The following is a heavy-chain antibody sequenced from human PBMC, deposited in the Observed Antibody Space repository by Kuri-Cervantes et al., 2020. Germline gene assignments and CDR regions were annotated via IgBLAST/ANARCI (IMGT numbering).Heavy chain of an antibody. CDR1: GFTFSSYG. Sequence: GESLKISCAASGFTFSSYGMHWVRQAPGKGLEWVAGLSYDGNYKYYADSVKGRFTISRDNSKETLYLQMDSLRAEDTAVYYCARDTSCRGYICYPRFDPWGQGTLVTVSS. V-gene: IGHV3-30*03. D-gene: IGHD2-15*01. CDR2: LSYDGNYK. J-gene: IGHJ5*02. CDR3: ARDTSCRGYICYPRFDP.